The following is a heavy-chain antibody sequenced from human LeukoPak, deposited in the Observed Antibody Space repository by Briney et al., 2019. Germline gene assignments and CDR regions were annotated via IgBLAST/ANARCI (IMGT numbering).Heavy chain of an antibody. CDR1: GGSFSGYY. Sequence: PSETLSLTCAVYGGSFSGYYWSWLRQPPGKGLEWIGEINHSGSTNYNPSLKSRVTISVDTSKNQFSLKLSSVTAADTAVYYCARGRVLLWFGNKAYYFDYWGQGTLVTVSS. V-gene: IGHV4-34*01. CDR3: ARGRVLLWFGNKAYYFDY. CDR2: INHSGST. D-gene: IGHD3-10*01. J-gene: IGHJ4*02.